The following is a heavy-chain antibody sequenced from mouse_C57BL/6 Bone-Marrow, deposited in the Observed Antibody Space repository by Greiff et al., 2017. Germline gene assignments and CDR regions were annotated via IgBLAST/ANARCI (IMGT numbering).Heavy chain of an antibody. CDR2: IHPNSGST. J-gene: IGHJ3*01. V-gene: IGHV1-64*01. D-gene: IGHD3-2*01. CDR1: GYTFTSYW. CDR3: ARSDSSVWFAY. Sequence: QVQLQQPGAELVKPGASVSLSCKASGYTFTSYWMHWVKQRPGQGLEWIGMIHPNSGSTNYNEKFKSTATLTVDKSSSTAYMQLSSLTSEDSAFYYCARSDSSVWFAYWGQGTLVTVSA.